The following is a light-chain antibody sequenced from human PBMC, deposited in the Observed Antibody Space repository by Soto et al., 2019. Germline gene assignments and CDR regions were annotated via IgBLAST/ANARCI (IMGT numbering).Light chain of an antibody. CDR1: QSVSSSY. V-gene: IGKV3-20*01. CDR2: GAS. CDR3: EQYGRSPPFT. J-gene: IGKJ2*01. Sequence: EIVLTQSPGTLSLSPGERATLSCRASQSVSSSYIAWYQQNPGQAPRLLIYGASSRATCSPDRFSGSGSGTDFTLTISRLEPEDFAVYFCEQYGRSPPFTFGQGTKVEIK.